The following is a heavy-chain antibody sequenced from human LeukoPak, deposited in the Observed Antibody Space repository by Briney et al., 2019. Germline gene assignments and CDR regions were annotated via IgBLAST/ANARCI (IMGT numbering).Heavy chain of an antibody. D-gene: IGHD1-7*01. V-gene: IGHV3-30-3*01. Sequence: GRSLRLSCAASGFTFSSYAMHWVRQAPGKGLEWVAVISYDGSNKYYADSVKGRFSISRDNSKNSLYLQINSLRAEDTAVYYCARDGDYNWNYKSGFDCWGQGTLVIASS. CDR1: GFTFSSYA. J-gene: IGHJ4*02. CDR3: ARDGDYNWNYKSGFDC. CDR2: ISYDGSNK.